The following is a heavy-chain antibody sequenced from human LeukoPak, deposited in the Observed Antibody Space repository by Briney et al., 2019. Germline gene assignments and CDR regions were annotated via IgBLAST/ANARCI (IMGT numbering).Heavy chain of an antibody. CDR1: GFTFTSSA. J-gene: IGHJ6*02. D-gene: IGHD3-3*01. CDR3: AAGTRFLEWLLSGYYYYGMDV. CDR2: IVVGSGNT. V-gene: IGHV1-58*02. Sequence: SVKVSCKASGFTFTSSAMQWVRKDRGQRLEWIGWIVVGSGNTNYAQKFQERVTITRDMSTSTAYMELSSLRSEDTAVYYCAAGTRFLEWLLSGYYYYGMDVWGQGTTVTVSS.